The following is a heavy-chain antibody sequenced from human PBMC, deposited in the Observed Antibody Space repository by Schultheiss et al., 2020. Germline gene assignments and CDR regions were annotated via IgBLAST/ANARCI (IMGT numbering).Heavy chain of an antibody. CDR2: IYYSGST. D-gene: IGHD6-6*01. CDR1: GGSVSSGDYY. J-gene: IGHJ6*04. Sequence: SQTLSLTCTVSGGSVSSGDYYWSWIRQPPGKGLEWIGYIYYSGSTNYNPSLKSRVTISVDTSKNQFSLKLSSVTAADTAVYYCARVESSSSVSYYYYYYGMDGWGKGTTVNGSS. CDR3: ARVESSSSVSYYYYYYGMDG. V-gene: IGHV4-61*08.